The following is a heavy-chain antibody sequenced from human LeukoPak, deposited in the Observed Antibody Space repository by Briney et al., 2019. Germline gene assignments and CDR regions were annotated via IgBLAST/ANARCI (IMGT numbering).Heavy chain of an antibody. CDR2: IYYSGST. V-gene: IGHV4-30-4*08. Sequence: KPSETLSLTCTVSGGSIISHTYYWAWIRQPPGKGLEWIGYIYYSGSTYYNPSLKSRVTISVDTSKNQFSLKLSSVTAADTAVYYCASSIAARVYWGQGTLVTVSS. CDR3: ASSIAARVY. J-gene: IGHJ4*02. CDR1: GGSIISHTYY. D-gene: IGHD6-6*01.